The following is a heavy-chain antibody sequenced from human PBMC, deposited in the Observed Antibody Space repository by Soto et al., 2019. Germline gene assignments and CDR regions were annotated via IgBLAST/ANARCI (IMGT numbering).Heavy chain of an antibody. J-gene: IGHJ4*02. V-gene: IGHV2-5*01. CDR2: IYWNDDK. D-gene: IGHD6-13*01. CDR3: AHRGSSWSQKRDDY. CDR1: GFSLSTSGVG. Sequence: QITLKESGPTLVKPTQTLTLTCTFSGFSLSTSGVGVGWIRQPPGKALEWLALIYWNDDKRYSPSLKSRLTITKDTSKHPVVLTMTNVEPVDTATYYCAHRGSSWSQKRDDYWGQGILVTVSS.